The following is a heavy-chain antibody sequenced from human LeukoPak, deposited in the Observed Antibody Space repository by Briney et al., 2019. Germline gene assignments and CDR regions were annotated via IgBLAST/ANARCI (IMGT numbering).Heavy chain of an antibody. V-gene: IGHV4-39*01. CDR1: GGSISSSYYY. CDR3: ARLPATEPYYYDSSVYY. CDR2: IYYSGST. J-gene: IGHJ4*02. D-gene: IGHD3-22*01. Sequence: KPSETLSLTCTVSGGSISSSYYYWGWIRQPPGKGLEWIGTIYYSGSTYYNPSLKSRVTISVDTSKNQFSLKLSSVTAADTAVYYCARLPATEPYYYDSSVYYWGQGTLVTVSS.